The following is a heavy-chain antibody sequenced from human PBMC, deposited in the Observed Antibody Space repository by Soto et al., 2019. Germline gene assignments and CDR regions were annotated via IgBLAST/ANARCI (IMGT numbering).Heavy chain of an antibody. CDR1: GFTFSSYG. V-gene: IGHV3-30*12. D-gene: IGHD1-1*01. CDR3: TGGQDNLAVNFDY. J-gene: IGHJ4*02. Sequence: GGSLRLSCAASGFTFSSYGMHWVRQAPGKGLEWVAFISNDGSNKYYADSVKGRFTISRDNAKNSLYLQMNSLRAEDTAVYYCTGGQDNLAVNFDYWGQGTPVTVSS. CDR2: ISNDGSNK.